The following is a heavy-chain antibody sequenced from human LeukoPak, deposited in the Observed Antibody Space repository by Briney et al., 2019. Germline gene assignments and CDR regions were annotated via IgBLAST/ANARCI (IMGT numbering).Heavy chain of an antibody. CDR1: GYTLTELS. J-gene: IGHJ4*02. D-gene: IGHD2-2*01. CDR2: FDPEDGET. Sequence: GASVKVSCKVSGYTLTELSMHWVRQAPGKGLEWMGGFDPEDGETIYAQKFQGRVTMTEDTSTDTAYMELSSLRSEDTAVYYCATVRGMEVPAAIQGPYYFDYWGQGTLVTVSS. V-gene: IGHV1-24*01. CDR3: ATVRGMEVPAAIQGPYYFDY.